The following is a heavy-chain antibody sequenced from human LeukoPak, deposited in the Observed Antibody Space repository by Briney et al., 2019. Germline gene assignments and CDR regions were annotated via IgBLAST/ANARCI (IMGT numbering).Heavy chain of an antibody. CDR3: ARAGIPGYCTNVTCSNWLDP. D-gene: IGHD2-8*01. J-gene: IGHJ5*02. CDR1: GYTFTGYY. V-gene: IGHV1-2*02. CDR2: INPNRGGT. Sequence: ASVKVSCKASGYTFTGYYMHWVRQAPGQGLEWMGWINPNRGGTNYAQKFQGRVTMTRDTSISTAYMELSRLRSDDTAVYYCARAGIPGYCTNVTCSNWLDPWGQGTLVTVSS.